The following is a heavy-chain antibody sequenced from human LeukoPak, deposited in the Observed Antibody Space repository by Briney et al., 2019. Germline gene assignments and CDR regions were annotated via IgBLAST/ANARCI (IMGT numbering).Heavy chain of an antibody. D-gene: IGHD1-26*01. CDR3: AKDGWGSYNFDY. J-gene: IGHJ4*02. Sequence: GGSLRLSCAASGFTFSSYAMSWVRQAPGKGLEWVSAISCSGGSTYYADSVKGRFTISRDNSKNTLYLQMNSLRAEDTAVYYCAKDGWGSYNFDYWGQGTLVTVSS. CDR2: ISCSGGST. V-gene: IGHV3-23*01. CDR1: GFTFSSYA.